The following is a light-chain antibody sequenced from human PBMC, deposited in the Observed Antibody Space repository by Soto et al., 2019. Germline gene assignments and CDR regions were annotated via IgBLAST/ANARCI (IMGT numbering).Light chain of an antibody. J-gene: IGKJ4*01. V-gene: IGKV1-9*01. CDR2: AAS. Sequence: DIQLTQPPSFLSASVGDRVTITCRASQGISTFLAWYQQKPGKAPKLLIYAASILQSGVPSRFRGSGSGTDFTLTISRLQPEDFATYFCQQLNSYPLTFGGGTKVDIK. CDR3: QQLNSYPLT. CDR1: QGISTF.